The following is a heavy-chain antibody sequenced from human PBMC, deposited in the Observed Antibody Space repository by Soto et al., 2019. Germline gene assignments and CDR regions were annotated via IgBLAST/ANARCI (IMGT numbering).Heavy chain of an antibody. D-gene: IGHD2-15*01. CDR2: IYYSGST. J-gene: IGHJ4*02. CDR1: GGSISSGGYY. Sequence: QVQLQESGPGLVKPSQTLSLTCTVSGGSISSGGYYWSWIRQHPGKGLEWIGYIYYSGSTYYNPSLKSRVTISVDTSKNQFSLKLSSVTAADTAVYYCARDKCSGGSCYGIDYWGQGTLVTVSS. V-gene: IGHV4-31*03. CDR3: ARDKCSGGSCYGIDY.